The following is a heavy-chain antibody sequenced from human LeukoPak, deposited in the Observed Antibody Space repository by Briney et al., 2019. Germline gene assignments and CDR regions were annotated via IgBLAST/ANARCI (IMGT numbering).Heavy chain of an antibody. D-gene: IGHD1-7*01. CDR3: ARLITGTTTAFDI. CDR2: IYTSGST. Sequence: SQTLSLTCTVSGGSISSGSYYWSWIRQPAGKGLEWIGRIYTSGSTNYNPSLKSRVTISVDTSKNQFSLKLSSVTAADTAVHYCARLITGTTTAFDIWGQGTMVTVSS. V-gene: IGHV4-61*02. J-gene: IGHJ3*02. CDR1: GGSISSGSYY.